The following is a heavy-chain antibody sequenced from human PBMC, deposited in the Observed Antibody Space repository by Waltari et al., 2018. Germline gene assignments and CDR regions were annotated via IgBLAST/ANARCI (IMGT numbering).Heavy chain of an antibody. D-gene: IGHD6-19*01. J-gene: IGHJ4*02. Sequence: QVQLQESGPGLVKPLGTLSLTCAVSGGSIYINNWWSWVRQAPGTGLDWIGEIYHTGSTNNNPALKSRVTISVDKSRNHFSLNLTSVTVADTALYYCASRAVAGNNFDYWGQGMLVTVSS. V-gene: IGHV4-4*02. CDR3: ASRAVAGNNFDY. CDR2: IYHTGST. CDR1: GGSIYINNW.